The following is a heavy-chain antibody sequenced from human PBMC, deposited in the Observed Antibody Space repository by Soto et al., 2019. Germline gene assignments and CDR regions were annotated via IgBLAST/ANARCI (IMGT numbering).Heavy chain of an antibody. D-gene: IGHD1-26*01. Sequence: KASETLSLTCAVFGGSVSSETHFWSWIRQPPGKGLEWIGYIYHSGITNSNPSLKGRLTISVDKSTNHFSLSLASVTAADTAIYYCAREDMSGTYYFDSWGQGTRVTAPQ. J-gene: IGHJ4*02. CDR1: GGSVSSETHF. CDR2: IYHSGIT. CDR3: AREDMSGTYYFDS. V-gene: IGHV4-61*03.